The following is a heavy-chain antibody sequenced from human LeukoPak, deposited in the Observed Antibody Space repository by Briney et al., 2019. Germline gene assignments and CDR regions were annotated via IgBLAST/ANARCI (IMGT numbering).Heavy chain of an antibody. CDR2: IYYSGST. D-gene: IGHD3-22*01. V-gene: IGHV4-39*01. CDR1: GGSISSSSYY. CDR3: ASQQTNYYDSSGYTYFDY. J-gene: IGHJ4*02. Sequence: SETLSLTCTVSGGSISSSSYYWGWIRQPPGKGLEWIGSIYYSGSTYYNPSLKSRVTISVDTSKNQFSLKLSSVTAADTAVYYCASQQTNYYDSSGYTYFDYWGQGTPVTVSS.